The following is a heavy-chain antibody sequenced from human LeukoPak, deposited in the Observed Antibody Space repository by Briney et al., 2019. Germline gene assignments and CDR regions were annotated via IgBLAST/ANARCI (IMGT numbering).Heavy chain of an antibody. D-gene: IGHD3-10*01. CDR3: ARDGYGSGGDY. CDR1: GFTFNRYW. J-gene: IGHJ4*02. Sequence: GGSLRLSCAASGFTFNRYWMSWVRQAPGKELQWVANIKQDGSAKYYVDSVKGRFTISRDNAKNSLYLQMNSLRAEDTALYYCARDGYGSGGDYWGQGTLVTVSS. V-gene: IGHV3-7*03. CDR2: IKQDGSAK.